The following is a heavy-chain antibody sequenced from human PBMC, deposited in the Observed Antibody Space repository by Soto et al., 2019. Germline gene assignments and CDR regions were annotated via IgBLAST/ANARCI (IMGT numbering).Heavy chain of an antibody. CDR1: GYSFTSYW. D-gene: IGHD2-15*01. Sequence: PGESLKISCKGSGYSFTSYWIGWVRQMPGKGLEWMGIIYPGDSDTRYSPSFQGQVTISADKSISTAYLQWSSLKASDTAMYYCASLPSATIGVYYIDYRGQGTLVTLSS. V-gene: IGHV5-51*01. J-gene: IGHJ4*02. CDR2: IYPGDSDT. CDR3: ASLPSATIGVYYIDY.